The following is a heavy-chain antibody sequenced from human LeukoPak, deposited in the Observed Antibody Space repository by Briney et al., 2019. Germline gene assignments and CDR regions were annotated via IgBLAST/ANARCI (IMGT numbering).Heavy chain of an antibody. Sequence: GGSLRLSCAVSGFSVSGCWMTWVRQTPGKGLEWVANIKQDGSEKNYVDSVKGRFTISRDNAENSLFLQMNSLRVEDTAVYYCAREWQGGIAAAGTRIEGDYWGQGTLVAVSS. CDR1: GFSVSGCW. CDR2: IKQDGSEK. CDR3: AREWQGGIAAAGTRIEGDY. J-gene: IGHJ4*02. D-gene: IGHD6-13*01. V-gene: IGHV3-7*01.